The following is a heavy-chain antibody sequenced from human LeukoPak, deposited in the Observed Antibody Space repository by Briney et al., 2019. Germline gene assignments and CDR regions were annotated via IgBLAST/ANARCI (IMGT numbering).Heavy chain of an antibody. CDR3: ASSPANSVYYYYGMDV. Sequence: ASVKVSCKASGYTFTSYDINWVRQATGQGLEWMGWMNPNSGNTGYAQKFQGRVTMTRNTSISTAYMELSSLRSEDTAVYYCASSPANSVYYYYGMDVWGQGTTVTVSS. V-gene: IGHV1-8*01. CDR2: MNPNSGNT. CDR1: GYTFTSYD. D-gene: IGHD2-15*01. J-gene: IGHJ6*02.